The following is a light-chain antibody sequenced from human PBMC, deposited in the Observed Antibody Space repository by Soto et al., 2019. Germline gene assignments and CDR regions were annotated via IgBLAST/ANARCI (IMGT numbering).Light chain of an antibody. CDR2: DAS. J-gene: IGKJ5*01. CDR1: QDINKN. CDR3: QQYESLPLT. Sequence: DIQMPQSPSSLSASVGDRVTITCQASQDINKNLIWYQQKPGKAPKLLIYDASDLETGVPSRFSGSGSGTGFTFTISSLQPEDFATYYCQQYESLPLTFGQGTRLGI. V-gene: IGKV1-33*01.